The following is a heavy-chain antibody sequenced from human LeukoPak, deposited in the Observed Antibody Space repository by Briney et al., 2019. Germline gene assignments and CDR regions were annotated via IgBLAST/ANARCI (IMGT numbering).Heavy chain of an antibody. V-gene: IGHV3-21*01. CDR2: ISSSSSYI. CDR3: ARLNRGYSYGSIDY. Sequence: GGSLRLSCAASGFTFNSYEMNWVRQAPGKGLEWVSSISSSSSYIYYADSVKGRFTISRDNAKNSLYLQMNSLRAEDTAVYYCARLNRGYSYGSIDYWGQGTLVTVSS. D-gene: IGHD5-18*01. J-gene: IGHJ4*02. CDR1: GFTFNSYE.